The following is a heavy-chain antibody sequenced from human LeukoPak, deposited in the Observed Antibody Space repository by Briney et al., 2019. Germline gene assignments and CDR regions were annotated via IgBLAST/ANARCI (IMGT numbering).Heavy chain of an antibody. CDR3: ARDPKGYCSGGRCYIYHFDY. CDR1: GITFTSYA. Sequence: QPGRSLRLSCAASGITFTSYAMHWVRQAPGKGLEWVAIISYDGIKEYYADSVKGRFTISRDNYKNTLYLQMNSLRAEDMAVYYCARDPKGYCSGGRCYIYHFDYWGQGTLVTVSS. D-gene: IGHD2-15*01. J-gene: IGHJ4*02. CDR2: ISYDGIKE. V-gene: IGHV3-30-3*01.